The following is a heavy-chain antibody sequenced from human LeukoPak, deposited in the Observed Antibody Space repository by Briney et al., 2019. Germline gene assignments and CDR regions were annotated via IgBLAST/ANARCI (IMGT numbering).Heavy chain of an antibody. V-gene: IGHV3-49*03. J-gene: IGHJ4*02. CDR1: GFTFCDYA. CDR3: TRVRLWFGELPDY. CDR2: IRSKAYGGTT. D-gene: IGHD3-10*01. Sequence: GGSLRLSCTASGFTFCDYAMSWFRQAPGKGLEWVGFIRSKAYGGTTEYAASVKGRFTISRDDSKSIAYLQMNSLKTEDTAVYYCTRVRLWFGELPDYWGQGTLVTVSS.